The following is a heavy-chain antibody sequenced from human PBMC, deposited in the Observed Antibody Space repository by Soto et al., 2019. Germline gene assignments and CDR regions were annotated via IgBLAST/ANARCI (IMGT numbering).Heavy chain of an antibody. Sequence: SETLSLTCAVSGGSISSSNWWSWVRQPPGKGLEWIGEIYHSGSTNYNPSLKSRVTISVDKSKNQFSLRLTSVTAADTAVYYCARGESDYYDSSGLALWYWGQGTLVTVSS. J-gene: IGHJ4*02. CDR1: GGSISSSNW. D-gene: IGHD3-22*01. CDR2: IYHSGST. V-gene: IGHV4-4*02. CDR3: ARGESDYYDSSGLALWY.